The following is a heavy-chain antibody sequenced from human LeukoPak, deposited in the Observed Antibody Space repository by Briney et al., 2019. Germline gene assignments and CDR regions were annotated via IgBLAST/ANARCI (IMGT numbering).Heavy chain of an antibody. CDR3: ASLSWYPSGYFDY. CDR2: IYYSGST. J-gene: IGHJ4*02. CDR1: GGSISSYY. V-gene: IGHV4-59*01. Sequence: SETLSLTCTVSGGSISSYYWSWIRQPPGKGLEWIGYIYYSGSTNYNPSLKSRVTISVDTSKNQFSLKLSSVTAADTAVYYCASLSWYPSGYFDYWGQGTLVTVSS. D-gene: IGHD1-26*01.